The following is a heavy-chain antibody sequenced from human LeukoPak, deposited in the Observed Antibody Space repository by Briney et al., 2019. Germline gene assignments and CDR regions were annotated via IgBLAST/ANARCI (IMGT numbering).Heavy chain of an antibody. V-gene: IGHV3-7*01. D-gene: IGHD3-10*01. CDR1: GFTFSDCW. J-gene: IGHJ4*02. CDR2: IKEDGSEK. CDR3: ARGSSFGSY. Sequence: PGGSLRPSCAASGFTFSDCWMHWVRQAPGKGLEWVANIKEDGSEKYYVDSVRGRFTISRDNAKNSLYLQMNSLRAEDTAVYYCARGSSFGSYWGQGTLVTVSS.